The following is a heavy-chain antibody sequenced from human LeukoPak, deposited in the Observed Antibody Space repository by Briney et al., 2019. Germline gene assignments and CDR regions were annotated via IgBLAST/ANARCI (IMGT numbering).Heavy chain of an antibody. Sequence: PGGSLRLSCAASGFTFSSYAMHWVRQAPGKGLEWVAVIWFDGSKKYYADSVKGRFTISRDNSKKTLYLQMNSLRAEDTAVYYCARETVRGVFDYWGQGTLVTVSS. D-gene: IGHD3-10*01. CDR2: IWFDGSKK. J-gene: IGHJ4*02. V-gene: IGHV3-33*01. CDR3: ARETVRGVFDY. CDR1: GFTFSSYA.